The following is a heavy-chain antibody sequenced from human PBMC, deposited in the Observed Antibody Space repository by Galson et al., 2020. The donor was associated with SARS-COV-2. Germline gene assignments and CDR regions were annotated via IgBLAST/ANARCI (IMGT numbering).Heavy chain of an antibody. CDR1: GYTLTELS. J-gene: IGHJ4*02. CDR2: FDPEDGET. Sequence: ASVKVSCKVSGYTLTELSMHWVRQAPGKGLEWMGGFDPEDGETIYAQKFQGRVTMTEDTSTDTAYMELSSLRSEDTAVYYCATARGIGDYVSIFDYWGQGTLVTVSS. CDR3: ATARGIGDYVSIFDY. V-gene: IGHV1-24*01. D-gene: IGHD4-17*01.